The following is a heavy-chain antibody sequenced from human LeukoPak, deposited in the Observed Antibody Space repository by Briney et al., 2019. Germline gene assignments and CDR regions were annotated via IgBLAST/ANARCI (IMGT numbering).Heavy chain of an antibody. Sequence: GGSLRLSCVTPGFTFSTTWMHCVRQAPGKGLVWVSRISSDGSTTTYADSVKGRFTISRDNAKNTLYLQMNSLRVEDTAVYYCVRGRSSSCYDYWGQGALVTVSS. CDR3: VRGRSSSCYDY. J-gene: IGHJ4*02. V-gene: IGHV3-74*01. CDR2: ISSDGSTT. CDR1: GFTFSTTW. D-gene: IGHD6-13*01.